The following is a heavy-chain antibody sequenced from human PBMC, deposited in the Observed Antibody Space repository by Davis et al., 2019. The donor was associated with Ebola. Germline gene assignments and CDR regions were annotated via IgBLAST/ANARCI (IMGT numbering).Heavy chain of an antibody. CDR1: GGSFSSHP. D-gene: IGHD3-16*01. V-gene: IGHV1-69*13. Sequence: SVKVSCKTSGGSFSSHPISWVRQAPRQGLEWMGGIIPIFDTPHYAQKFQGRITITADASTSTAYMELSGLRSEDTATYFCARDFGGGNYYFDYWGPGTPVTVSS. J-gene: IGHJ4*02. CDR2: IIPIFDTP. CDR3: ARDFGGGNYYFDY.